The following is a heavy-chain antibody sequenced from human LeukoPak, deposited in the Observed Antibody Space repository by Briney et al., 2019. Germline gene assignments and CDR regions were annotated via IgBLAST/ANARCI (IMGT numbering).Heavy chain of an antibody. CDR1: GFTFSSYG. CDR2: IRYDGSNK. D-gene: IGHD4-17*01. V-gene: IGHV3-30*02. CDR3: AKDRGVTTPFDY. Sequence: GGSLRLSCAASGFTFSSYGIHWVRQAPGKGLEWVTFIRYDGSNKYYADSVKGRFTISRDNSKNTLYLQMNSLRAEDTAVYYCAKDRGVTTPFDYWGQGTLVTVSS. J-gene: IGHJ4*02.